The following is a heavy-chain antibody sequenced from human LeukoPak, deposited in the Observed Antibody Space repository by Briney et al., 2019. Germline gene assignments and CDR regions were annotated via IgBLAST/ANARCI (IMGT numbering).Heavy chain of an antibody. CDR1: GFTFSGYW. V-gene: IGHV3-74*01. CDR2: INSDGSNT. D-gene: IGHD3-16*01. J-gene: IGHJ4*02. Sequence: GGSLRLSCAASGFTFSGYWMHWVRQAPGKGLVWVSRINSDGSNTNYADSVEGRFTIARDNAKNTVYLQISSLRAEDTAVYYCARGGTKGSIDYWGQGTLVTVSS. CDR3: ARGGTKGSIDY.